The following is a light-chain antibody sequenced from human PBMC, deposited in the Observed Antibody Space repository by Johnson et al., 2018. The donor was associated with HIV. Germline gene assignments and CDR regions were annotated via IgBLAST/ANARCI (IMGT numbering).Light chain of an antibody. CDR1: SSNIGNNY. V-gene: IGLV1-51*01. CDR3: GTWDSSLSAYV. CDR2: DNN. Sequence: HSVLTQPPSVSAAPGQKVTISCSGSSSNIGNNYVSWYQQLPRTAPKLLIYDNNKRPSGIPDRFSGSKSGTSATLGITGLQTGDEADYYCGTWDSSLSAYVFGTGTKVTVL. J-gene: IGLJ1*01.